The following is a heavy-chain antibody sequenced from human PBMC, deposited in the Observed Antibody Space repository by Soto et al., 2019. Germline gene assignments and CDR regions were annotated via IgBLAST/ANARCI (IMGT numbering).Heavy chain of an antibody. Sequence: VASVKVSCKASGGTFSSYAISWVRQAPGQGLEWMGGIIPIFGTANYAQKFQGRVTITADKSTSTAYMELSSLRSEDTAVYYCARAEKLVGATFDYWGQGTLVTVSS. CDR2: IIPIFGTA. V-gene: IGHV1-69*06. CDR1: GGTFSSYA. J-gene: IGHJ4*02. D-gene: IGHD1-26*01. CDR3: ARAEKLVGATFDY.